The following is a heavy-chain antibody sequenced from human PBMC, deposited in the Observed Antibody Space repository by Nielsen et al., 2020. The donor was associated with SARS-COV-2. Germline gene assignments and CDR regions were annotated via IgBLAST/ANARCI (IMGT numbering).Heavy chain of an antibody. CDR1: GGSISSYY. CDR3: ARGASSSWYRWYFDL. Sequence: SETLSLTCTVSGGSISSYYWSWIRQPPGKGLEWIGYIYYSGSTNYNPSLKSRVTISVDTSKNQFSLKLSSVTAADTAVYYCARGASSSWYRWYFDLWGRGTLVTVSS. D-gene: IGHD6-13*01. V-gene: IGHV4-59*12. J-gene: IGHJ2*01. CDR2: IYYSGST.